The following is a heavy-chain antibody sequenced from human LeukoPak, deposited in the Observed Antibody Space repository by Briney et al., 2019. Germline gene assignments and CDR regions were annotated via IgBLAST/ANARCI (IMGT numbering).Heavy chain of an antibody. D-gene: IGHD6-6*01. V-gene: IGHV3-53*01. CDR3: ARDLEYSSSVGAFDI. CDR2: IYSGGST. J-gene: IGHJ3*02. CDR1: GFTVSSDY. Sequence: GGSLRLSCAASGFTVSSDYMSWVRQAPGKGLEWVSVIYSGGSTYYADSVKGRFTISRDNSKNTLYLQMNSLRAEDTAVYYCARDLEYSSSVGAFDIWGQGTMVAVSS.